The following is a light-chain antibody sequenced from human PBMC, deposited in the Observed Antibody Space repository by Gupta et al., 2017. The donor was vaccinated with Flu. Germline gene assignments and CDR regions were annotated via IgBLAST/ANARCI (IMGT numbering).Light chain of an antibody. Sequence: DIQMTQSPASLSASVGDRVTITCQTSQNIRTFLNWYQQKPGKAPNLLIYTASSLHSGVPSRFSGNGSGTEFTLTINTLQPEDFVMYYCQQTYKTPDTFGQGTKVEIK. CDR1: QNIRTF. J-gene: IGKJ1*01. V-gene: IGKV1-39*01. CDR3: QQTYKTPDT. CDR2: TAS.